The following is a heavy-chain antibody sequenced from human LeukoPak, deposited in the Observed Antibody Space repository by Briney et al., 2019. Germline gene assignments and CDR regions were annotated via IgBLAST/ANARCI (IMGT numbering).Heavy chain of an antibody. Sequence: GASVKVSCKASGDTFTSYGISWVRQATGQGLEWMGWISAYNGNTSYAQKLQGRVTMTTDTSTSTAYMELRNLRSDDTAVYYCARDGDYYGSGTYTSYGMDVWGQGTTVTVSS. CDR2: ISAYNGNT. CDR1: GDTFTSYG. CDR3: ARDGDYYGSGTYTSYGMDV. D-gene: IGHD3-10*01. V-gene: IGHV1-18*01. J-gene: IGHJ6*02.